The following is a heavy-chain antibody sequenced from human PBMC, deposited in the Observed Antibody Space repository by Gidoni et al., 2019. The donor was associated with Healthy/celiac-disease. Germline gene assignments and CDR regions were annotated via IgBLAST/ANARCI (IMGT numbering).Heavy chain of an antibody. CDR3: ARVGAAAGLYYYYYYMDV. Sequence: QVQLVQSGAEVKKHGASVKVSCKASGYTFTSYDINWVRQATGQGLEWMGWMNPNSSNTGYAQKFQGRVTMTRNTSISTAYMELSSLRSEDTAVYYCARVGAAAGLYYYYYYMDVWGKGTTVTVSS. D-gene: IGHD6-13*01. CDR2: MNPNSSNT. V-gene: IGHV1-8*01. J-gene: IGHJ6*03. CDR1: GYTFTSYD.